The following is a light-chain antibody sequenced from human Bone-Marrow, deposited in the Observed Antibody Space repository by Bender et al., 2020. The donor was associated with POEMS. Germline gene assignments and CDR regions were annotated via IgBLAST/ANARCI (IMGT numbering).Light chain of an antibody. Sequence: NFMLTQPHSVSESPGKTVTISCTRSGGSFATNYVQWYQQRPGSAPSIVIYEDNQRPSGVPDRFSGSIDRSSNSASLTISGLKTEDEADYYCQSYDSSDWVFGGGTKLTVL. CDR3: QSYDSSDWV. CDR1: GGSFATNY. J-gene: IGLJ3*02. CDR2: EDN. V-gene: IGLV6-57*04.